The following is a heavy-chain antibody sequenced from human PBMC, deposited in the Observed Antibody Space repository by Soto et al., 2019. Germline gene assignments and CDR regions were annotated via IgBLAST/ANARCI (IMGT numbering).Heavy chain of an antibody. CDR1: GFTFNTHG. CDR2: IWYDGSQR. D-gene: IGHD4-17*01. V-gene: IGHV3-33*01. J-gene: IGHJ4*02. CDR3: ARIDDYGDYVTDY. Sequence: VELVESGGGVVQPGGSLRRSCAASGFTFNTHGMHWVRQAPGKGLEWVAVIWYDGSQRYYADFVRGRFTISRDNSQTTLYLQMPSLSAEDTAVYYCARIDDYGDYVTDYWGQGALVTVSS.